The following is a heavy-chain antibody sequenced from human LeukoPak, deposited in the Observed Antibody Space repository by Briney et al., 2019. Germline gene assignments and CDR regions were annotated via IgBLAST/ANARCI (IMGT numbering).Heavy chain of an antibody. CDR2: MYSGGST. J-gene: IGHJ4*02. D-gene: IGHD5-24*01. CDR3: ARGVEYNFGYQLFYFDY. V-gene: IGHV4-59*01. Sequence: SGTPSLTSSVSGGSTSSYYRSCSPDPPGRGLEWIWYMYSGGSTNSHHSLKSRVTISIGRSRNQFSLKMTSVTAADTALYYCARGVEYNFGYQLFYFDYWGQGALVTVSS. CDR1: GGSTSSYY.